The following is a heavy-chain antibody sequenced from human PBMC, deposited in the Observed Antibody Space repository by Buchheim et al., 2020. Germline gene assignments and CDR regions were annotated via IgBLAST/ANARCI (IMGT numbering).Heavy chain of an antibody. CDR2: IWYDGSNK. J-gene: IGHJ4*02. V-gene: IGHV3-33*01. CDR1: GFTFSSYG. Sequence: QVQLVESGGGVVQPGRSLRLSCAASGFTFSSYGMHWVRQAPGKGLEWVAVIWYDGSNKYYADSEKGRFTISRDNSKNTLYLQINSLRAEDTAVYYCARDGQYSGYDSLDYWGQGTL. CDR3: ARDGQYSGYDSLDY. D-gene: IGHD5-12*01.